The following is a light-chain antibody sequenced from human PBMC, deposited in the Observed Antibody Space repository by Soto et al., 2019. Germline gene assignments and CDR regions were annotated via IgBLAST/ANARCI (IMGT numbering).Light chain of an antibody. CDR2: GAS. V-gene: IGKV3-11*01. Sequence: ETVLTQSPATLSLSPGERTTLSCRASQSVATHLGWYQQKPGQAPRLLIYGASNRATGIPARFSGSGSGTDFTLTISNLEPEDFAVYYCQPGSDRALTFGGGTEVEIK. J-gene: IGKJ4*01. CDR3: QPGSDRALT. CDR1: QSVATH.